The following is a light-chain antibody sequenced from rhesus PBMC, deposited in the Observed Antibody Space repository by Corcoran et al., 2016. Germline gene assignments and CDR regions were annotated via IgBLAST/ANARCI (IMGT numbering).Light chain of an antibody. V-gene: IGLV2-32*02. CDR1: SSDIGNYNY. CDR2: EVS. J-gene: IGLJ1*01. Sequence: QAALTQPRSVSGSPGQSVTISCTGTSSDIGNYNYVSWYQQHPVTAPKVIIYEVSKRPSGVSDRFSGSKSGNTASLTISGLQAEDEADYYCSSYAGRDTYIFGSGTRLSVL. CDR3: SSYAGRDTYI.